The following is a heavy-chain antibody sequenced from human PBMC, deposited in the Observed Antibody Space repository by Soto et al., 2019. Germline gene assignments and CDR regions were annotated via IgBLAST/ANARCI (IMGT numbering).Heavy chain of an antibody. V-gene: IGHV3-72*01. Sequence: EVQLVESGGGLVQPGGSPRLSCAASGFTFSDHYMDWVRQAPGKGLEWVGRTRNKTNSYTTEYAASVKGRFTISRDDSKNSLYLQMNSLKTEDTAVYYCASSIAVAGSDAFDIWGQGTMVTVSS. CDR3: ASSIAVAGSDAFDI. D-gene: IGHD6-19*01. CDR1: GFTFSDHY. CDR2: TRNKTNSYTT. J-gene: IGHJ3*02.